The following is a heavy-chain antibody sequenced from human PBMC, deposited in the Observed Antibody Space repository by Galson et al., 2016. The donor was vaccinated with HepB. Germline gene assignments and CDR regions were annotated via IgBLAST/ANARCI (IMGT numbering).Heavy chain of an antibody. V-gene: IGHV1-58*01. D-gene: IGHD3-16*02. CDR3: AAGTSLSLAGFDP. J-gene: IGHJ5*02. CDR1: GFTFTNSS. Sequence: SVKVSCKASGFTFTNSSVQWVRQARGQRLEWIGWIVVGSGHTNYAQKFQERVTVTRDMSTTTAYMELSSLSSEDPAVYYWAAGTSLSLAGFDPWGQGTLVTVSP. CDR2: IVVGSGHT.